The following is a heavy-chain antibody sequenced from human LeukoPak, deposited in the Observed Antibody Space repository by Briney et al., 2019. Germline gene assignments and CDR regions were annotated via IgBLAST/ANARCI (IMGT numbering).Heavy chain of an antibody. CDR3: ARFSSDCSTASCYLTY. J-gene: IGHJ4*02. Sequence: SETLSLTCTVSGGSLSSHFWSWIRQPPGKGLELIGHIYYTGTNYYTPSLNNRVTISLDTSRNQFSLRLTSVTAADTAVYYCARFSSDCSTASCYLTYWGQGTLVTVSS. CDR1: GGSLSSHF. D-gene: IGHD2-2*01. V-gene: IGHV4-59*11. CDR2: IYYTGTN.